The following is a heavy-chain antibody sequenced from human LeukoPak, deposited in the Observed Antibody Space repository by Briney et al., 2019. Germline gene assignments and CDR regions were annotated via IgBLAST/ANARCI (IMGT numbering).Heavy chain of an antibody. V-gene: IGHV4-4*07. D-gene: IGHD3-22*01. CDR1: GGSVNSYY. Sequence: SETLSLTCTVSGGSVNSYYLSWIRQPAGKTLEWIGRIYDGGSTNYNPSLKSRVTMSVDTSKNQISLKLKSVTAADTAVYYRARPPSDYYDSSGWGAFDIWGQGTMVTVSS. CDR3: ARPPSDYYDSSGWGAFDI. J-gene: IGHJ3*02. CDR2: IYDGGST.